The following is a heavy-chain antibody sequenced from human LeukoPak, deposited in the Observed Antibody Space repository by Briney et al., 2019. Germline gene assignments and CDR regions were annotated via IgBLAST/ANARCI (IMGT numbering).Heavy chain of an antibody. Sequence: GGSLRLSCAASGFTFSSYAMSWGRQAPGKGLEWVSVLSVSGGYTYYADSVKGRFTISRDNSKNTLYLQMNSLRAEDTAVYYCAKRSETGADWFDPWGQGTLVTVSS. D-gene: IGHD3-10*01. CDR1: GFTFSSYA. CDR2: LSVSGGYT. J-gene: IGHJ5*02. CDR3: AKRSETGADWFDP. V-gene: IGHV3-23*01.